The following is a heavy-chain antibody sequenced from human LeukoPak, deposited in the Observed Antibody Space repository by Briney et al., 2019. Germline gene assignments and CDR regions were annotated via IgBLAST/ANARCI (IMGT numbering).Heavy chain of an antibody. D-gene: IGHD6-13*01. V-gene: IGHV3-43*02. Sequence: PGGSLRLSCAASGFTFDDYAMYWVRQAPGKGLEWVSLISGDGDNTYYADSVKGRFTISRDNSKNSLYLQMSSLRTEDTALYYCAKDIRGQQLVPRGIDYWGQGTLVTVSS. CDR1: GFTFDDYA. J-gene: IGHJ4*02. CDR3: AKDIRGQQLVPRGIDY. CDR2: ISGDGDNT.